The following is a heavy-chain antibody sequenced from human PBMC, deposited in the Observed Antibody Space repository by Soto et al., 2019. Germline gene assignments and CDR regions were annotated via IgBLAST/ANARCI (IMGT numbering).Heavy chain of an antibody. V-gene: IGHV3-30-3*01. CDR2: ISYDGSNK. Sequence: GGSLRLSCAASGFTFSSYAMRWVRQAPGKGLEWVAVISYDGSNKYYADSVKGRFTISRDNSKNTLYLQMNSLRAEDTAVYYCARDSAVTYYDFWSGYYAPLGMDVWGQGTTVTVSS. J-gene: IGHJ6*02. CDR1: GFTFSSYA. CDR3: ARDSAVTYYDFWSGYYAPLGMDV. D-gene: IGHD3-3*01.